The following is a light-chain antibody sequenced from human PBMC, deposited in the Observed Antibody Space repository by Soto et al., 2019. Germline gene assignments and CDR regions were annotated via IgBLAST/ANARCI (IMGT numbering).Light chain of an antibody. CDR1: QDITNY. Sequence: DIQMTQSPSSLSASAGDRVSISCQASQDITNYLNWYQQKPGRAPKLLIYHASNLETGVPSRFSGSKSGTNFNFTISSLQPEDVATYYCQQYDNVPLTFGGGTKVVIK. V-gene: IGKV1-33*01. CDR3: QQYDNVPLT. J-gene: IGKJ4*01. CDR2: HAS.